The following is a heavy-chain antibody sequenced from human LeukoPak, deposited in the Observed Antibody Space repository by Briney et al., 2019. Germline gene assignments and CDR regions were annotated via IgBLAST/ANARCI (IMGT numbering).Heavy chain of an antibody. J-gene: IGHJ4*02. D-gene: IGHD5-24*01. CDR2: VYYSGST. CDR1: GGYISSSSNY. CDR3: ARHPRDGATTYFDY. V-gene: IGHV4-39*01. Sequence: SETLSLTCTVSGGYISSSSNYWGWIRQPPGKGLEWIGSVYYSGSTYYNPSLKSRVTISVDTSKNQLSLKVTSVTAADTAVYYCARHPRDGATTYFDYWGQGTLVTVSS.